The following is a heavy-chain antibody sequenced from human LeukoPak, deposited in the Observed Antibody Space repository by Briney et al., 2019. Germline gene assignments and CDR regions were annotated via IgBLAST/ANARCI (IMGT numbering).Heavy chain of an antibody. CDR3: ASEVTRAFDY. CDR2: INHSGST. CDR1: GGSFNGYY. V-gene: IGHV4-34*01. J-gene: IGHJ4*02. Sequence: SETLSLTCAVYGGSFNGYYWSWIRQPPGKGLEWIGEINHSGSTNYNPSLKSRVTISVDTSKNQFSLKLSSVTAADTAVYYCASEVTRAFDYWGQGTLVTVSP.